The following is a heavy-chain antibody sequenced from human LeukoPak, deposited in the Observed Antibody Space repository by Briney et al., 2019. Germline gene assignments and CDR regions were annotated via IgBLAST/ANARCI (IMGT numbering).Heavy chain of an antibody. CDR1: GYTFTSYD. V-gene: IGHV1-8*01. D-gene: IGHD6-13*01. Sequence: ASVKVSCKASGYTFTSYDINWVRQATGQGLEWMGWMNPNSGNTGYAQKFQGRVTITRNTSISTAYMELSSLRSEDTAVYCCARGRDVSSWFDYWGQGTLVTVSS. CDR2: MNPNSGNT. J-gene: IGHJ4*02. CDR3: ARGRDVSSWFDY.